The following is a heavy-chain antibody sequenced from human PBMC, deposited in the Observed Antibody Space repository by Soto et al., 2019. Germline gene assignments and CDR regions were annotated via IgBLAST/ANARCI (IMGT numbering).Heavy chain of an antibody. CDR2: MYFGGSF. CDR3: ARSYYDSTGFAVDP. D-gene: IGHD3-22*01. V-gene: IGHV4-59*02. Sequence: QMQLQASGPGLVKPSETLSLTCNVSGASVSHGYWSWIRQPPGKGLEWIGFMYFGGSFNYNPSLTHRAPISVETSKNQFSMKLTSVTASDTAVYYCARSYYDSTGFAVDPWGQGTLVTVSS. J-gene: IGHJ5*02. CDR1: GASVSHGY.